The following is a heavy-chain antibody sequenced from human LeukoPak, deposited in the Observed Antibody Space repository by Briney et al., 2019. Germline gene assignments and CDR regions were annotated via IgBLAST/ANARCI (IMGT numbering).Heavy chain of an antibody. CDR3: ARRRAEGGSNGHYNWFDP. J-gene: IGHJ5*02. CDR1: GDSINAYY. Sequence: SETLSLTCTVSGDSINAYYWGWIRQPPGKGLEWIGYIYFSGTTKYNPSLESRVTISVDTSKNQFSLKLSSVTAADTAVYYCARRRAEGGSNGHYNWFDPWGQGILVTVSS. V-gene: IGHV4-59*08. D-gene: IGHD6-13*01. CDR2: IYFSGTT.